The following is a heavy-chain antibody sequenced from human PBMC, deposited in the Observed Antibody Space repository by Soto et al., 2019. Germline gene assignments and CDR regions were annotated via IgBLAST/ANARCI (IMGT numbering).Heavy chain of an antibody. V-gene: IGHV4-38-2*01. CDR1: GYSISSGYY. CDR2: IYHRGST. J-gene: IGHJ4*02. D-gene: IGHD3-10*01. Sequence: PSETLSLTCAVSGYSISSGYYWVWIWQTQGKGLAWNVCIYHRGSTHYNQSLKSRVTLTVDTSKNQFSLKLSSVTAADTAVYYCARSRYSYGSGTPPHYLAQGTLVTVS. CDR3: ARSRYSYGSGTPPHY.